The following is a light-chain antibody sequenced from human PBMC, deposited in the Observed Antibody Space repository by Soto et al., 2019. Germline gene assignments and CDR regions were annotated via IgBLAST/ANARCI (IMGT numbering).Light chain of an antibody. CDR2: GAS. J-gene: IGKJ4*01. V-gene: IGKV1-9*01. CDR1: QGISSY. Sequence: IQLTQSPSSLSASVGDRVTITCRASQGISSYLAWYQQKPGKAPKLLIYGASTLQRGVPSRFSGSGSGTDFPLTISSLQPEDFATYKCQQLNSYLSLTFGGGTKVEIK. CDR3: QQLNSYLSLT.